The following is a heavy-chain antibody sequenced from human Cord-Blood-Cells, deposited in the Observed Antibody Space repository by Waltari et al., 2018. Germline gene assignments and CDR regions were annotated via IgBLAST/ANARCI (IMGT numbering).Heavy chain of an antibody. Sequence: VPLAHAGAEVTKAGPSVKVSCKASGVTFTGYFMHWVRQAPGQGLAWMGWINPNSGGTNYAQQFQGRVTMTRDKSISTAYRELSRLRSDDTAMYYCARDMAAAGWFDPWGQGTLVTVSS. CDR2: INPNSGGT. J-gene: IGHJ5*02. CDR3: ARDMAAAGWFDP. D-gene: IGHD6-13*01. CDR1: GVTFTGYF. V-gene: IGHV1-2*02.